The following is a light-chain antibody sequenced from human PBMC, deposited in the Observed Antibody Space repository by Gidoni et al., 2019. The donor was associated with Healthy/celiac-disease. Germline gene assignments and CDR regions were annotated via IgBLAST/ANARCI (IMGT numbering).Light chain of an antibody. CDR1: QSISSW. Sequence: QMTQSPSTLSASVGDRVTITCRASQSISSWLAWYQHKPGKAPKLLIYKASTLESGVPSRFSGSGSGTEFTLTISSLQPDDFATYYCQQYNTFSWTFGQGTKVDVK. V-gene: IGKV1-5*03. J-gene: IGKJ1*01. CDR3: QQYNTFSWT. CDR2: KAS.